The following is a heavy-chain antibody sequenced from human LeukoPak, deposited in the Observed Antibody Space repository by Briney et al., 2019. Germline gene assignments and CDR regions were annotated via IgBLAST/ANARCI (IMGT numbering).Heavy chain of an antibody. Sequence: SVKVSCKASGGTFSSYAISWVRQAPGQGLEWMGGIIPIFGTANYAQKFQGRVTVTADKSTRTAYMELSSLRSEDTAVYYCAREGLHYGMDVWGKGTTVTVSS. J-gene: IGHJ6*04. CDR2: IIPIFGTA. CDR1: GGTFSSYA. CDR3: AREGLHYGMDV. V-gene: IGHV1-69*06. D-gene: IGHD3/OR15-3a*01.